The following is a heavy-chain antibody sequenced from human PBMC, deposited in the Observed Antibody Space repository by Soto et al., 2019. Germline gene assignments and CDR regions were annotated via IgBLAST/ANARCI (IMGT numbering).Heavy chain of an antibody. D-gene: IGHD3-10*01. V-gene: IGHV1-18*01. Sequence: QAQLVQSGGEVKKPGASVKVSCKASGYTFTSYDITWVRQAPGQGLEWMGWISTDNGNTNYAQKFQGRATMTTDTSTSTVYMELRSLESDDTAVYYCARRGVPPDYWGQGSLVTVSS. J-gene: IGHJ4*02. CDR2: ISTDNGNT. CDR3: ARRGVPPDY. CDR1: GYTFTSYD.